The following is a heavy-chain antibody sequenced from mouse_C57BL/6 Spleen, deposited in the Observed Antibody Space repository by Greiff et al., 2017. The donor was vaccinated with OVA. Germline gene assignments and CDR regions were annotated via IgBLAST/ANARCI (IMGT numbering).Heavy chain of an antibody. D-gene: IGHD3-3*01. CDR2: IDPSDSYT. Sequence: QVQLQQPGAELVKPGASVKLSCKASGYTFTSYWMQWVKQRPGQGLEWIGEIDPSDSYTNYNQKFKGKATLTVDTSSSTAYMQLSSLTSEDSAVYYCARGWDTYWGQGTLGTVSA. CDR1: GYTFTSYW. V-gene: IGHV1-50*01. J-gene: IGHJ3*01. CDR3: ARGWDTY.